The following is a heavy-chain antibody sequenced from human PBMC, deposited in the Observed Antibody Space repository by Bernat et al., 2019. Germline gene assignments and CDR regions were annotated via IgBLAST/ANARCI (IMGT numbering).Heavy chain of an antibody. V-gene: IGHV3-48*03. D-gene: IGHD2-21*02. CDR2: ISGSGSTI. Sequence: EVQLVESGGGLVQPGGSLRLSCAASGFTFSNYEMNWVRPAPGKGLEWVSYISGSGSTIYYAESVKGRFTISRDNAKNSLYLQMNSLRGEDTAVDYCARETANCGGDCHDYWGQGTLVTVSS. CDR3: ARETANCGGDCHDY. CDR1: GFTFSNYE. J-gene: IGHJ4*02.